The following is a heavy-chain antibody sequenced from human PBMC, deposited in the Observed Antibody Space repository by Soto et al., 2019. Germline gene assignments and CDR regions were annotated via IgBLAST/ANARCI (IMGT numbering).Heavy chain of an antibody. CDR1: GFTVSSNY. D-gene: IGHD3-10*01. CDR3: ARKRPGRITMVRGVIITDDAFDI. CDR2: IYRGGST. V-gene: IGHV3-53*01. Sequence: PGGSLRLSCAASGFTVSSNYMSWVRQAPGKGLEWVSVIYRGGSTYYADSVKGRFTISRDNSKNTLYLQMNILRAEDTAVYYCARKRPGRITMVRGVIITDDAFDIWGQGTMVTVSS. J-gene: IGHJ3*02.